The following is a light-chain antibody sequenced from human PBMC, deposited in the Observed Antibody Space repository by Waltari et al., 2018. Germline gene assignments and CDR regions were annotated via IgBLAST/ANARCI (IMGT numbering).Light chain of an antibody. J-gene: IGKJ4*01. CDR1: QSVSMNY. Sequence: EIVLTQSPGTLSLSPGETATLSCRASQSVSMNYLSWFQQKPGQAPRLLIYGASIRPAGVPDRFSGGGSGTDFTLTITRLEPEDFAVYYCQQFGLITFGGGTKVEIK. V-gene: IGKV3-20*01. CDR2: GAS. CDR3: QQFGLIT.